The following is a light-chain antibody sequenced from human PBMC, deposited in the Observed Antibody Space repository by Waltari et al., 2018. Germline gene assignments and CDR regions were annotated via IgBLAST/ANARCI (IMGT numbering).Light chain of an antibody. CDR2: EGN. CDR1: HRDVGSYDY. V-gene: IGLV2-14*01. CDR3: SSYRSTSTLYV. J-gene: IGLJ1*01. Sequence: QSALTQPASVSGSPGQSITISCTGTHRDVGSYDYVSWYQQYPGKAPQLLIYEGNKWPSGVSSRLSCSKSGNTASLTISGLQADDEADYYCSSYRSTSTLYVFGTGTKVTVL.